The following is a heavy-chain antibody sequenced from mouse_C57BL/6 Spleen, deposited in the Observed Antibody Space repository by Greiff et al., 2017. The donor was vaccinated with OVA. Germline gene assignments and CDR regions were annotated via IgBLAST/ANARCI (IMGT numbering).Heavy chain of an antibody. CDR1: GYTFTSYW. Sequence: QVQLQQPGAELVMPGASVKLSCKASGYTFTSYWMHWVKQRPGQGLGWIGGMGGSDSYTNYNQKFKGKSTLTVDKSSSTAYMQLSSLTSEDSAVYYGARCGVVARNWYFDVWGTGTTVTVSS. J-gene: IGHJ1*03. CDR3: ARCGVVARNWYFDV. V-gene: IGHV1-69*01. CDR2: MGGSDSYT. D-gene: IGHD1-1*01.